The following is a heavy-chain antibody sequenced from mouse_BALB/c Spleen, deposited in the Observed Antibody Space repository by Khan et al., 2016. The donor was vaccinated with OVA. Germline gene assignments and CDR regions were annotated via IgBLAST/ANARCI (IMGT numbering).Heavy chain of an antibody. CDR1: GYSFTSYY. J-gene: IGHJ3*01. V-gene: IGHV1S135*01. CDR2: IDPFSGGT. D-gene: IGHD2-2*01. Sequence: EVQLQQSGPELMKPGASVTISCKASGYSFTSYYIHWVMQSHGKSLEWLGYIDPFSGGTTYNQNFKGKATLTVDKSSSTAYIQLIYLTSEDSAVYYCTRHGYVAWFSYWGQGTLVTVSA. CDR3: TRHGYVAWFSY.